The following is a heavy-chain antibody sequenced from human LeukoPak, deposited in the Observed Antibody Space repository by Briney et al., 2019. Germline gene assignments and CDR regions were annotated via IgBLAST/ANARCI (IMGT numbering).Heavy chain of an antibody. Sequence: ASVKVSCKASGYTFMRYGTTWVRQAPGQGLEWIGWINAHNGATNSAQKFQGRVTMTTDTSTSTIYMELRTLRSDDTAVYYCASVRRYSFSWDDGYWGQGTLVTVSS. V-gene: IGHV1-18*01. CDR2: INAHNGAT. CDR1: GYTFMRYG. CDR3: ASVRRYSFSWDDGY. J-gene: IGHJ4*02. D-gene: IGHD4-11*01.